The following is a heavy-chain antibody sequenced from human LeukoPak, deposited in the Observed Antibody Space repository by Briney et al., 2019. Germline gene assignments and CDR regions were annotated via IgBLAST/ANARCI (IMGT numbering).Heavy chain of an antibody. CDR2: INHSGST. V-gene: IGHV4-34*01. CDR1: GGSFSGYY. CDR3: ARGDRPVEFDP. Sequence: PSETLSLTCAVYGGSFSGYYWSWIRQPPGKGLEWIGEINHSGSTNYNPSLKSRVTISVDTSKNQFSLKLSSVTAADTAVYYCARGDRPVEFDPWGQGTLVTVSS. J-gene: IGHJ5*02.